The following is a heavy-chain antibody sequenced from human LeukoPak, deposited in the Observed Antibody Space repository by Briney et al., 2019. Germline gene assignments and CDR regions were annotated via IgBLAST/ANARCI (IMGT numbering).Heavy chain of an antibody. CDR3: ARDKDGAVTTGDY. CDR1: GFTFSSYW. CDR2: INSDGSST. D-gene: IGHD4-17*01. V-gene: IGHV3-74*01. Sequence: GGSLRLSCAASGFTFSSYWMHWVRQAPGKGLVWVSRINSDGSSTSYADSVKGRFTLSRDNAKNTLYLQMNSLRAEDTAVYYCARDKDGAVTTGDYWGQGTLVTVSS. J-gene: IGHJ4*02.